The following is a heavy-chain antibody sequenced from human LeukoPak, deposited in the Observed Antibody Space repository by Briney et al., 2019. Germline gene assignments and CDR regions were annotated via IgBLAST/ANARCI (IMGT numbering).Heavy chain of an antibody. J-gene: IGHJ5*02. CDR1: GASISTYS. CDR2: MSYRGST. V-gene: IGHV4-59*01. CDR3: ARSDSTDFKGFDP. Sequence: SETLSLTCTVSGASISTYSWNWIRQAPGRGLEWIGYMSYRGSTNFNPSLRGRGTMSLDTSKKQFSLELTSVTAEDTAVYYCARSDSTDFKGFDPWGQGTLVTVSS. D-gene: IGHD3/OR15-3a*01.